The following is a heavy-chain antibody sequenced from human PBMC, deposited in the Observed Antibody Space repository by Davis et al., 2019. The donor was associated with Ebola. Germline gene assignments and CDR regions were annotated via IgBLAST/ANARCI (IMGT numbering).Heavy chain of an antibody. CDR2: IRYDGSNK. CDR3: AKDGAVDTAMVGDY. J-gene: IGHJ4*02. Sequence: GGSLRLSCAASGFTFSSSGMHWVRQAPGKGLEWVAFIRYDGSNKYYADSVKGRFTISRDNSKNTLYLQMNSLRAEDTAVYYCAKDGAVDTAMVGDYWGQGTLVTVSS. V-gene: IGHV3-30*02. CDR1: GFTFSSSG. D-gene: IGHD5-18*01.